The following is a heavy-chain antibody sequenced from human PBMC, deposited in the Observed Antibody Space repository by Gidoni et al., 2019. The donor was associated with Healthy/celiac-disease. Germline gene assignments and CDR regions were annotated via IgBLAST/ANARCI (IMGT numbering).Heavy chain of an antibody. Sequence: QVQLVESGGGVVQPGGSLRLSCAASGFTFSSHGMHWVRQAPGRGLEWVAFIRYDGSNKYYADSVKGRFTISRDNSKNTLYLQMNSLRAEDTAVYYCAKDRGGVVVAATPNWYFDLWGRGTLVTVSS. V-gene: IGHV3-30*02. CDR2: IRYDGSNK. J-gene: IGHJ2*01. D-gene: IGHD2-15*01. CDR1: GFTFSSHG. CDR3: AKDRGGVVVAATPNWYFDL.